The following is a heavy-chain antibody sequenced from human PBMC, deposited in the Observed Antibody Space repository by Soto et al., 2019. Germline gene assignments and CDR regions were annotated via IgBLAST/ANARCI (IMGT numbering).Heavy chain of an antibody. V-gene: IGHV4-59*01. CDR2: IYYSGST. Sequence: SETLSLTCTVSGGSISSYYWSWIRQPPGKGLEWIGYIYYSGSTNYNPSLKSRVTISVDTSKNQFSLKRSSVTAADTAVYYCANGDHYGDYDFRFDYWGQGTLVTVSS. J-gene: IGHJ4*02. D-gene: IGHD4-17*01. CDR3: ANGDHYGDYDFRFDY. CDR1: GGSISSYY.